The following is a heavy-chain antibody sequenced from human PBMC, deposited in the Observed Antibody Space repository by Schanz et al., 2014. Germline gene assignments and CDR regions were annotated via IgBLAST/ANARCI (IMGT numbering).Heavy chain of an antibody. J-gene: IGHJ3*02. CDR2: ISYDGSSK. D-gene: IGHD3-10*01. CDR3: AKAKSGAHGAFDI. CDR1: GFNFKAYA. V-gene: IGHV3-30*18. Sequence: AQLLESGGGLVQPGGSLRLSCAASGFNFKAYAMSWVRQAPGKGLEWVALISYDGSSKNHADSVQGRFTISRDNSKNALYLQMDSLRAEDTAVYYCAKAKSGAHGAFDIWGQGTMVTVSS.